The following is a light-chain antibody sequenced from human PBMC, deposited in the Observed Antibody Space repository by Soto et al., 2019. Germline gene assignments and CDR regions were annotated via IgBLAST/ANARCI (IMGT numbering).Light chain of an antibody. J-gene: IGLJ3*02. CDR1: SSDVGSYNL. V-gene: IGLV2-23*01. Sequence: QSALTQPASVSGSPGQSITISCTGTSSDVGSYNLVSWCQQHPGKAPKLMMYEGSKRPSGVSNRFSGSKSGNTASLTISGLQAEDEAEYYCCSYAGSGTWVFGGGTKLTVL. CDR3: CSYAGSGTWV. CDR2: EGS.